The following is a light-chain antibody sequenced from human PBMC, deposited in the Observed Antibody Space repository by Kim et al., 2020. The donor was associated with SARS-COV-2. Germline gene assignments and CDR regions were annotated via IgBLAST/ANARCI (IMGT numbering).Light chain of an antibody. J-gene: IGLJ2*01. Sequence: SSELTQDPAVSVALGQTVRITCQGDSLRSYYATWYQQKPGQAPILVIYGKNNRPSGIPDRFSGSSSGNTASLTITGTQAGDEADYYCTSRDSNDNVVLGG. V-gene: IGLV3-19*01. CDR1: SLRSYY. CDR3: TSRDSNDNVV. CDR2: GKN.